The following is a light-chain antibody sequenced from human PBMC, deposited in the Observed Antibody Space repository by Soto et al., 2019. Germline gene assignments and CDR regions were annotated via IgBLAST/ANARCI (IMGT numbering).Light chain of an antibody. CDR2: EVS. CDR3: SSYTTSSTLV. CDR1: SSDVGGYKY. V-gene: IGLV2-14*01. J-gene: IGLJ2*01. Sequence: QSALTQPASVSGSPGPSITLSCTGTSSDVGGYKYVSWYQQQPGKTPKLMIYEVSNRPSGVSNRFSGSKSGNTASLTISGLQAEDEADYYCSSYTTSSTLVFGGGTKLTVL.